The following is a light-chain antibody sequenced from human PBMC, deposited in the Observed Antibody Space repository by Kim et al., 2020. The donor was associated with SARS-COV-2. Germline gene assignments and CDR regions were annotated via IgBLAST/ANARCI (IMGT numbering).Light chain of an antibody. Sequence: QSALTQPPSASGTRGQSVTISGTGTTSDVGSYNYVSWYQQHPGKAPRLIMYEVSKRPSGVPDRFSGSRSGNTASLIVSGLQAEDEAGYYCCSYAGSNTFVFGGGTQLTVL. J-gene: IGLJ7*01. CDR2: EVS. CDR1: TSDVGSYNY. V-gene: IGLV2-8*01. CDR3: CSYAGSNTFV.